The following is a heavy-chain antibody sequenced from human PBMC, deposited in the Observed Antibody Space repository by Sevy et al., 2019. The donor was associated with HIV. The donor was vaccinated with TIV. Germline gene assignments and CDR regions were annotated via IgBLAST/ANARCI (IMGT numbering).Heavy chain of an antibody. CDR2: INPSGGNT. D-gene: IGHD6-6*01. V-gene: IGHV1-46*01. Sequence: ASVKVSCKASGYTLTTYYMHWVRQAPGQGLEWMGIINPSGGNTNYAQKFQGRVTMTRDTSTSTVYMELSRLRSEGTAVYYCARALEIYRSSGYWFDPWGQGTLVTVSS. CDR1: GYTLTTYY. J-gene: IGHJ5*02. CDR3: ARALEIYRSSGYWFDP.